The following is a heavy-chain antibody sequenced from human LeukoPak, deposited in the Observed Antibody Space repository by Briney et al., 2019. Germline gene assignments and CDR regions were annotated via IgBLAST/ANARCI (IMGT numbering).Heavy chain of an antibody. D-gene: IGHD5-12*01. Sequence: PGGSLRLSCAASGFTFSSYAMHWVRQAPGKGLEWAAVISYDGSNKYYADSVKGRFTISRDNSKNTLYLQMNSLRAEDTAVYYCARDFEWLRSGYFDYWGQGTLVTVSS. J-gene: IGHJ4*02. CDR2: ISYDGSNK. CDR3: ARDFEWLRSGYFDY. CDR1: GFTFSSYA. V-gene: IGHV3-30-3*01.